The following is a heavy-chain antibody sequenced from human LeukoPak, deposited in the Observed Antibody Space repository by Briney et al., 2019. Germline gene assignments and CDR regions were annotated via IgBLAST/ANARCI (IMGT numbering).Heavy chain of an antibody. CDR1: AGSISRSY. Sequence: SETLSLTCTVSAGSISRSYWSWIRQPPGKGLEWIGYIYYSGSTNYSPSLKSRVTISVDTSKNQFSLKLNSVTAADTAVYYCARQGPLTSAVTTRTNPFDYWGQGTLVTVSS. J-gene: IGHJ4*02. D-gene: IGHD4-11*01. V-gene: IGHV4-59*08. CDR2: IYYSGST. CDR3: ARQGPLTSAVTTRTNPFDY.